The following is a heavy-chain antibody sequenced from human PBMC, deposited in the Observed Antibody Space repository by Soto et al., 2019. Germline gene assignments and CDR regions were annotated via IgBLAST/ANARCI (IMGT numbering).Heavy chain of an antibody. J-gene: IGHJ5*02. CDR2: TYYRSKWYK. CDR1: GDSVSSNSAA. CDR3: ARPVGWLHP. Sequence: SQTLSLTCAISGDSVSSNSAAWNSIRQSPSRGLEWLGRTYYRSKWYKEYAASVKSRITINPDTSKNQFSLQLNSVSPEDTAVYYCARPVGWLHPWGQGSLVTASS. V-gene: IGHV6-1*01. D-gene: IGHD1-26*01.